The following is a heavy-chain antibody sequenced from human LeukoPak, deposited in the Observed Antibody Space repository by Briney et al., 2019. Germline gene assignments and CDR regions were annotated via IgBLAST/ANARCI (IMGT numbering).Heavy chain of an antibody. CDR1: GGSISSYY. J-gene: IGHJ4*02. CDR2: IYYSGST. Sequence: SETLSLTCTVSGGSISSYYWGWIRQPPGKGLEWIGSIYYSGSTYYNPSLKSRVTISVDTSKNQFSLKLSSVTAADTAVYYCAREKGPDYYDSSGYYYREGEYYFDYWGQGTLVTVSS. D-gene: IGHD3-22*01. V-gene: IGHV4-39*07. CDR3: AREKGPDYYDSSGYYYREGEYYFDY.